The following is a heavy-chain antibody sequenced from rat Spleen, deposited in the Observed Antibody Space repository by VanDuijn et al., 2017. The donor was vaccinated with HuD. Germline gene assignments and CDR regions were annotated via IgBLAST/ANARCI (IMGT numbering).Heavy chain of an antibody. CDR1: GFSLISNS. CDR3: ARADVAAISTDGI. CDR2: IWGDGST. D-gene: IGHD1-2*01. Sequence: QVQLKESGPGLVQPSQTLSLICTVSGFSLISNSVHWVRQPPGKGLEWMGGIWGDGSTDYNSVLKSRLSISRDTSKSQVFLKMSGLQTDDTATYFCARADVAAISTDGIWGQGIMVTVSS. J-gene: IGHJ2*01. V-gene: IGHV2-1*01.